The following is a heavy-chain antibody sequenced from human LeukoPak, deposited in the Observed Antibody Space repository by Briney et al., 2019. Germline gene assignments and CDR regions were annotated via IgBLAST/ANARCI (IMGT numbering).Heavy chain of an antibody. CDR1: GFTFNNYA. CDR3: ASAVVRAKEIH. Sequence: GGSLRLSCAASGFTFNNYAMSWVRQAPGKGLEWVSAISGSGASTYYADSVKGRFTISRDNSKNTLYVQMNSLRAEDTAVYYCASAVVRAKEIHWGQGTLVTVSS. D-gene: IGHD3-10*01. CDR2: ISGSGAST. V-gene: IGHV3-23*01. J-gene: IGHJ4*02.